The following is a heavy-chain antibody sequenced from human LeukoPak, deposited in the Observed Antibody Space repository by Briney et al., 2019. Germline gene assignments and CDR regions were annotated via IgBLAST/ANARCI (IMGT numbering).Heavy chain of an antibody. CDR1: GFTFSSYG. D-gene: IGHD3-3*01. CDR3: AREASGDAFDI. CDR2: IWCDGSNK. V-gene: IGHV3-33*01. Sequence: GGSLRLSCAASGFTFSSYGMHWVRQAPGKGLERVAVIWCDGSNKYYADSVKGRFTISRDNSKNTLYLQMNSLRAEDTAVYYCAREASGDAFDIWGQGTMVTVSS. J-gene: IGHJ3*02.